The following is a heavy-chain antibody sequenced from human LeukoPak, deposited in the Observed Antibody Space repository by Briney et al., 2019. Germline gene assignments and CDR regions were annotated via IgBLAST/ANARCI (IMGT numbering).Heavy chain of an antibody. D-gene: IGHD6-19*01. J-gene: IGHJ4*02. Sequence: SETLSLTCTVSGGSISSYYWSWIRQPPGKGLEWIGYIYYSGSTNYNPSLESRVTISVDTSKNQFSLKLSSVTAADTAVYYCARLGCGWQAPDYWGQGTLVTVSS. CDR3: ARLGCGWQAPDY. CDR1: GGSISSYY. CDR2: IYYSGST. V-gene: IGHV4-59*01.